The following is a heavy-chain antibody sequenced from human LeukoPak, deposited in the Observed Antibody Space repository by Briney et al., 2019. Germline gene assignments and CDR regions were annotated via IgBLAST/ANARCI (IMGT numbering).Heavy chain of an antibody. CDR1: GFTFSSYW. Sequence: GGSLRLSCAASGFTFSSYWMSWVRQAPGKGLEWVANIKQDASEKYYVDSVKGRFTISRDNAKNSLYLQMNSLRAEDTAVYYCARDVDYYDSSGYSDYWGQGTLVTVSS. CDR3: ARDVDYYDSSGYSDY. J-gene: IGHJ4*02. CDR2: IKQDASEK. V-gene: IGHV3-7*01. D-gene: IGHD3-22*01.